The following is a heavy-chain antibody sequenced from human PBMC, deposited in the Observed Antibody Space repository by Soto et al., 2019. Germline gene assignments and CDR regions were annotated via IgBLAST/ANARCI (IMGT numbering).Heavy chain of an antibody. V-gene: IGHV3-20*04. D-gene: IGHD3-3*01. CDR3: VRGPRASNSEWWFDP. J-gene: IGHJ5*02. CDR1: GFNFDDFG. Sequence: PGGSLRLSCAASGFNFDDFGMSWVRQAPGKGLEWVSDINWNGGSRNYADSVRGRFTISRDSAKNSLYLQMNSLRAEDTAFYYCVRGPRASNSEWWFDPWGQGTLVTVSS. CDR2: INWNGGSR.